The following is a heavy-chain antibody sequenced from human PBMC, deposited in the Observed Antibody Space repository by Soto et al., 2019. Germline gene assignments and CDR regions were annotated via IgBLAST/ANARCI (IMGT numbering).Heavy chain of an antibody. D-gene: IGHD3-10*01. J-gene: IGHJ4*02. Sequence: GGSLRLSCAASGFTFSSYAMSWVRQAPGKGLEWVSAISGSGGSTYYADSVKGRFTISRDNSKNTLYLQMNSLGAEDTAVYYWAKGRRLSLYYFDYWGQGTLVTVSS. V-gene: IGHV3-23*01. CDR2: ISGSGGST. CDR1: GFTFSSYA. CDR3: AKGRRLSLYYFDY.